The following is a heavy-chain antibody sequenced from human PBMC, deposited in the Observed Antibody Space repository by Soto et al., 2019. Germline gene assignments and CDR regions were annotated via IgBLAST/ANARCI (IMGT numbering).Heavy chain of an antibody. CDR3: AREKGDGSGSYYGY. J-gene: IGHJ4*02. D-gene: IGHD3-10*01. Sequence: ASVKVSCKASGYTFSSYGISWVRQAPGQGLEWMGWISAYNGNTNYAQKLQGRVTMTTDTSTSTAYMDLRSLRSDDTAIYYCAREKGDGSGSYYGYWGQGTLFTVPS. V-gene: IGHV1-18*01. CDR2: ISAYNGNT. CDR1: GYTFSSYG.